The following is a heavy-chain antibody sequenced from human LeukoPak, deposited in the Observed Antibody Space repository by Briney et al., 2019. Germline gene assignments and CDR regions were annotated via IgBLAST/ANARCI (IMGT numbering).Heavy chain of an antibody. CDR2: IRSKAYGGTT. Sequence: GGSLRPSCTASGFTFGDYAMSWFRQAPGKGLEWVGFIRSKAYGGTTEYAASVKGRFTISRDDSKSIAYLQMNSLKTEDTAVYYCTREGYCSSTSCYYYYYYYMDVWGKGTTVTVSS. CDR3: TREGYCSSTSCYYYYYYYMDV. CDR1: GFTFGDYA. D-gene: IGHD2-2*01. V-gene: IGHV3-49*03. J-gene: IGHJ6*03.